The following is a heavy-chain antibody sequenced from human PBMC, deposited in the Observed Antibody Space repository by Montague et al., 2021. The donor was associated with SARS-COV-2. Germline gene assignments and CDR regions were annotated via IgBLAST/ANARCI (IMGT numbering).Heavy chain of an antibody. CDR1: GSSLNASGVG. Sequence: PALVKPTQTLTLTCTFSGSSLNASGVGVGWIRQPPGKALEWLASIYWDDDKRYSPSLKTRLTITKDTSKSQVVLRMTNVDPVDTATYYCAHSPIEMGFWGQGTLVTVSS. CDR2: IYWDDDK. D-gene: IGHD5-24*01. V-gene: IGHV2-5*02. CDR3: AHSPIEMGF. J-gene: IGHJ4*02.